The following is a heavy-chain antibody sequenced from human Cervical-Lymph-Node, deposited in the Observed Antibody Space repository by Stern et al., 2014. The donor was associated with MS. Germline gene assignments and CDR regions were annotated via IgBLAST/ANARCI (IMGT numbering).Heavy chain of an antibody. CDR1: GGTFSSYA. V-gene: IGHV1-69*01. CDR2: IIAILGIA. J-gene: IGHJ6*02. CDR3: ARGAYYYDSSGYYYYGMDV. Sequence: QVQLVESGAEVKKPASSVKVSCKASGGTFSSYAISWVRQAPGQGLEWMGGIIAILGIANYAQKFQGRVTITADESTSTAYMELSSLRSEDTAVYYCARGAYYYDSSGYYYYGMDVWGQGTTVTVSS. D-gene: IGHD3-22*01.